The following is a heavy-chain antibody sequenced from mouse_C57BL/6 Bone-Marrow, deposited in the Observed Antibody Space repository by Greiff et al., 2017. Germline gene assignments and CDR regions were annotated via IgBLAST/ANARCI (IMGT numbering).Heavy chain of an antibody. CDR3: ARGAITTVVADWYFDV. CDR2: IKPSSGYT. Sequence: QVQLQQSGAELARPGASVKMSCKASGYTFTSYTMHWVKQRPGQGLEWIGDIKPSSGYTKYNQKFKDKATLTADKSSSTAYMQLSSLTSEDSAVYYCARGAITTVVADWYFDVWGTGTTVTVSS. D-gene: IGHD1-1*01. V-gene: IGHV1-4*01. J-gene: IGHJ1*03. CDR1: GYTFTSYT.